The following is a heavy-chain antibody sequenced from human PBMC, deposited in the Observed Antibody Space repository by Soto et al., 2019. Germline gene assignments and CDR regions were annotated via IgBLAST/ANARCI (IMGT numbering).Heavy chain of an antibody. CDR2: ISVYNGNT. CDR3: XXXXXHTDY. J-gene: IGHJ4*02. CDR1: GYTFTSYG. Sequence: QVQLVQSGAEVKKPGASVKVSCKASGYTFTSYGISWVRQAPGHGLEWMGWISVYNGNTNYALKLQGRGTITTATXXXXXXXXXXXXXXXXXXXXXXXXXXXHTDYWGQGTLVTVSS. V-gene: IGHV1-18*01.